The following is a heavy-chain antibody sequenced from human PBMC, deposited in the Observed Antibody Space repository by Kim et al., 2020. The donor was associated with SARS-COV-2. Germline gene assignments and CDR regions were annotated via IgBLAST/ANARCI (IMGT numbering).Heavy chain of an antibody. V-gene: IGHV3-74*01. Sequence: SGGSDTGYADFVKGRFTISRDNAKNTLFLQMNSLRAEDTAVYYCASYGRAWGQGTLVTVSS. CDR3: ASYGRA. J-gene: IGHJ5*02. CDR2: SGGSDT. D-gene: IGHD1-26*01.